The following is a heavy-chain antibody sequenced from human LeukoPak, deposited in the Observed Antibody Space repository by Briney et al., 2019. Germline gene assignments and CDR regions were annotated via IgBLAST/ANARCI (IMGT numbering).Heavy chain of an antibody. CDR2: ISWNSGGI. CDR3: AREIYGGNRRYYYYYMDV. V-gene: IGHV3-9*01. CDR1: GFIFNEYA. D-gene: IGHD4-23*01. J-gene: IGHJ6*03. Sequence: QTGGSLRLSCAASGFIFNEYAMHWVRQAPGKGLEWVSGISWNSGGIGYADSVKGRFTISRDNAKNSLYLQMNSLRAEDTAVYYCAREIYGGNRRYYYYYMDVWGKGTTVTVSS.